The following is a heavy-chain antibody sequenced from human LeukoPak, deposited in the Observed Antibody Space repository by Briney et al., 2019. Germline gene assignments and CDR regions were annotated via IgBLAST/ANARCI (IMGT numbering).Heavy chain of an antibody. Sequence: PGGSLRLSCAAPGFYFCAYEMNWVRQAPGKGLEWVAYFAGSDTTTYYADSVKGRFIISRDNARNSLYLQMNSLRAEDTALYYCTTLGYHLDSWGQGTLVTVSS. V-gene: IGHV3-48*03. CDR2: FAGSDTTT. CDR1: GFYFCAYE. J-gene: IGHJ4*02. CDR3: TTLGYHLDS. D-gene: IGHD3-22*01.